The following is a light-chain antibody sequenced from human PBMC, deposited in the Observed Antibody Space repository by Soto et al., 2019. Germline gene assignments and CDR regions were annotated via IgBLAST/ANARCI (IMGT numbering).Light chain of an antibody. J-gene: IGLJ2*01. CDR2: DNN. Sequence: QSVLTQPPSVPAAPGQKVTISCSGSSSNIGNNYVSWYQQLPGTAPKLLIYDNNKRPSGIPDRFSGSKSGTSATLGITGLQTGDEADYYCGTWDSSLSAGVVFGGGTK. V-gene: IGLV1-51*01. CDR1: SSNIGNNY. CDR3: GTWDSSLSAGVV.